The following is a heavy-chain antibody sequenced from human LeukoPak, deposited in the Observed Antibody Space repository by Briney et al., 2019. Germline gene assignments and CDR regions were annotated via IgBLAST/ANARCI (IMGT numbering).Heavy chain of an antibody. CDR2: IRSKAYGGTT. J-gene: IGHJ4*02. CDR1: GFTFGDYA. Sequence: GGSLRLSCTASGFTFGDYAMSWVRQAPGKGLEWVGFIRSKAYGGTTEYAASVKGRFTISRDDSKSIAYLQMNSLKTEDTAVYYCTRSSRLGYSYGPGVYWGQGTLVTVSS. CDR3: TRSSRLGYSYGPGVY. V-gene: IGHV3-49*04. D-gene: IGHD5-18*01.